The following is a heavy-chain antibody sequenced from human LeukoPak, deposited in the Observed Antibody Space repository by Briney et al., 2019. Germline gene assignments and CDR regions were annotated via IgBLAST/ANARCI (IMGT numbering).Heavy chain of an antibody. Sequence: PSETLSLTCAVYGGSFSGYYWSWIRQPPGKWLEWIGEINHSGSTNYNPSLKSRVTISVDTSKNQFSLKLGSVTAADTAVYYCARVTGERNRRIAAAGTGRWFDPWGQGTLVTVSS. D-gene: IGHD6-13*01. CDR1: GGSFSGYY. CDR3: ARVTGERNRRIAAAGTGRWFDP. V-gene: IGHV4-34*01. J-gene: IGHJ5*02. CDR2: INHSGST.